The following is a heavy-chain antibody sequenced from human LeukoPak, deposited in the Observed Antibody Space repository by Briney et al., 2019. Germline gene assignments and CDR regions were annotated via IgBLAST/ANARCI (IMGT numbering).Heavy chain of an antibody. Sequence: PGGSLRLSCTASGFTFINAWMSWARQAPGKGLEWVSVVSGSGTYTYYADSLKGRFTISRDNSKNTLYLEMKSLRADDTAVYYCAKQVGSSWLFDSWGQGTLVTVSS. CDR2: VSGSGTYT. CDR1: GFTFINAW. D-gene: IGHD6-13*01. V-gene: IGHV3-23*01. CDR3: AKQVGSSWLFDS. J-gene: IGHJ5*01.